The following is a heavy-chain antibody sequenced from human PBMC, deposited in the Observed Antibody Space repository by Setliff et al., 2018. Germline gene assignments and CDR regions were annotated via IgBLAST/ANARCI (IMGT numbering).Heavy chain of an antibody. CDR1: RGTFSSYG. V-gene: IGHV1-69*13. J-gene: IGHJ6*03. CDR2: IIPIFGTT. D-gene: IGHD5-12*01. CDR3: ARERGDIVSTTSYYYYMDV. Sequence: SVQVSCKASRGTFSSYGITWVRQAPGQGLEWMGGIIPIFGTTDYAQKFQGRVTITADESTSTAYMEMSSLRSEDTAVYYCARERGDIVSTTSYYYYMDVWGKGTTVTVSS.